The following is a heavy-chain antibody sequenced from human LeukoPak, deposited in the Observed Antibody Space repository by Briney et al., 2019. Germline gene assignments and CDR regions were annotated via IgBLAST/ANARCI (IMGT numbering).Heavy chain of an antibody. V-gene: IGHV4-39*07. Sequence: PSETLSLTCTVSGGSISSSSYYWGWIRQPPGKGLEWIGSIYYSGSTYYNPSLKSRVTISVDTSKNQFSLKLSSVTAADTAVYYCARVVTVVTPVVDYWGQGTLVTVSS. CDR1: GGSISSSSYY. J-gene: IGHJ4*02. CDR2: IYYSGST. CDR3: ARVVTVVTPVVDY. D-gene: IGHD4-23*01.